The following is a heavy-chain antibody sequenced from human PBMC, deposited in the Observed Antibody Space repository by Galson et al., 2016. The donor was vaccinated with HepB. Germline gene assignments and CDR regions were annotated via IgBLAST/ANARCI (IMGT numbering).Heavy chain of an antibody. CDR2: ISYDGSNK. CDR1: GFTFSSYA. D-gene: IGHD3-3*01. Sequence: SLRLSCAASGFTFSSYAMHWVRQAPGKGLEGVAVISYDGSNKYYADSVRGRFTISRDNSKNTLYLQMNSLRAEDSSVYYYARDQSYYGFWSGYYLDYWGQGTLVTVSS. CDR3: ARDQSYYGFWSGYYLDY. V-gene: IGHV3-30-3*01. J-gene: IGHJ4*02.